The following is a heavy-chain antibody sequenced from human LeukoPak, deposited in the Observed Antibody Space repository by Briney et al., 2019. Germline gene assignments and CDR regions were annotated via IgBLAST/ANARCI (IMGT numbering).Heavy chain of an antibody. CDR1: GFTFSSYG. CDR2: ISYDGSNK. Sequence: PGRSLRLSCAASGFTFSSYGMHWVRQAPGKGLEWVAVISYDGSNKYYADSVKGRFTISRDNSKNTLYLHMNNLRPEDTAVYYCAKDRSAVVRASPMDSWGQGTLVIVSS. J-gene: IGHJ4*02. D-gene: IGHD3-10*01. CDR3: AKDRSAVVRASPMDS. V-gene: IGHV3-30*18.